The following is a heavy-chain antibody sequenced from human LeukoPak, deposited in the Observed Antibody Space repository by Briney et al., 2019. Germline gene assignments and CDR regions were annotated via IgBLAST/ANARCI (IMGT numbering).Heavy chain of an antibody. Sequence: AGGSLRLSCIASGFTFRNYALSWVRQAPGKGLEWVSRISSGGGTTDYTDSVKGRFTISRDTSKNTLYLQMNSLRAEDTAVYYCAKDRSGSGYFDYWGQGTLVTVSS. CDR3: AKDRSGSGYFDY. D-gene: IGHD3-10*01. V-gene: IGHV3-23*01. CDR2: ISSGGGTT. CDR1: GFTFRNYA. J-gene: IGHJ4*02.